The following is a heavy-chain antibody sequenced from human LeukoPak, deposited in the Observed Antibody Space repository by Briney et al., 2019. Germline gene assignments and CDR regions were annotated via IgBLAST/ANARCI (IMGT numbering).Heavy chain of an antibody. CDR2: IYYSGTT. CDR1: GGSIGSSY. V-gene: IGHV4-59*08. J-gene: IGHJ4*02. D-gene: IGHD2-21*02. Sequence: SETLSLTCSVSGGSIGSSYWSWIRQPPGKGLEWIGYIYYSGTTNFNPSLKSRVTISVDTSKNQFSLKLNSVTAADTAVYYCARHHCGGGDCYPTYYFDYWGQGTLVTVSS. CDR3: ARHHCGGGDCYPTYYFDY.